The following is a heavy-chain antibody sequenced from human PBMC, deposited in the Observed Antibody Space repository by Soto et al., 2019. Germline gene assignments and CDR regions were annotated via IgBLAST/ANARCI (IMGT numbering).Heavy chain of an antibody. D-gene: IGHD6-19*01. V-gene: IGHV3-33*06. CDR3: AKDPESSGWVTFDY. CDR1: GFTFSSYG. CDR2: IWYDGSNT. J-gene: IGHJ4*02. Sequence: LRLSCAASGFTFSSYGMHWVRQAPGKGLEWVSVIWYDGSNTYYADSVKGRFTISRDNSKNTLYLQMNSLRAEDTAVYYCAKDPESSGWVTFDYWGQGTLVTVSS.